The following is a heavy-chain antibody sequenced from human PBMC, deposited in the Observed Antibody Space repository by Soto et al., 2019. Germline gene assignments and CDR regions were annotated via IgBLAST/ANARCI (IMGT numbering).Heavy chain of an antibody. CDR3: ARMGDVPYYYYGMDV. CDR2: INGYNGNT. CDR1: GYTFSRTS. D-gene: IGHD3-16*01. Sequence: QVQLVQSGAEVKKPGASVKVSFMASGYTFSRTSISWVRQAPGQGLEWMGWINGYNGNTNYTQKMQGRITMTTDTPTSTAYMELRSLRSDDTAVYYCARMGDVPYYYYGMDVWGQGTTVIVSS. J-gene: IGHJ6*02. V-gene: IGHV1-18*01.